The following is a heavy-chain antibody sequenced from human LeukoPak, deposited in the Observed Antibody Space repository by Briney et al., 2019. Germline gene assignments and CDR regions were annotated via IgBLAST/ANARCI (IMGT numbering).Heavy chain of an antibody. CDR2: IRSKANSYAT. J-gene: IGHJ4*02. CDR1: GFTFSGSA. CDR3: TRHVPNSGYANFDY. V-gene: IGHV3-73*01. D-gene: IGHD5-12*01. Sequence: GGSLRLSCAASGFTFSGSAMHWVRQASGKGLEWVGRIRSKANSYATAYGASVKGRFTISRDDSKNTAYLQMNSLRTEDTAVYYCTRHVPNSGYANFDYWGQGTLVTVSS.